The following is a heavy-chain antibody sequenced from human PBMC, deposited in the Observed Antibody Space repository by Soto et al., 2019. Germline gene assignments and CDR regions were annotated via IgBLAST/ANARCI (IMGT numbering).Heavy chain of an antibody. D-gene: IGHD2-2*01. CDR2: IIPILGIA. J-gene: IGHJ6*02. CDR3: AREAGYCSSTSCYGADYYYYGMDV. V-gene: IGHV1-69*08. Sequence: QVPLVQSGAEVKKPGSSVKVSCKASGGTFSSYTISWVRQAPGQGLEWMGRIIPILGIANYAQKFQGRVTITADKSTGTAYMEQSSLRSEDTAVYYCAREAGYCSSTSCYGADYYYYGMDVWGQGTTVTVSS. CDR1: GGTFSSYT.